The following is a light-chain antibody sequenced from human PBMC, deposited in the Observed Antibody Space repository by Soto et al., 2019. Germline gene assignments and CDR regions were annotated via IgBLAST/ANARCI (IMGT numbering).Light chain of an antibody. J-gene: IGLJ1*01. CDR1: SSDVGGSNY. V-gene: IGLV2-14*01. Sequence: LTQPASVSGSPGQSITISCTGTSSDVGGSNYVSWYQQHPGKAPKLMIYEVSHRPSGVSNRFSGSQSGNTASLTISGLQAEDEADYYCSSYTSSSTFYVFGTGTKVTVL. CDR2: EVS. CDR3: SSYTSSSTFYV.